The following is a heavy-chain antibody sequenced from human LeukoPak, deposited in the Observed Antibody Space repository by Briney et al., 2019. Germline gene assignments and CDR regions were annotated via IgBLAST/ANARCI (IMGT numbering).Heavy chain of an antibody. CDR1: GYSISSGYY. Sequence: SETLSLTCTVSGYSISSGYYWSWIRQHPGQGLEWIGYIYYSGSTYYNPSLKSRVTISVDTSKNQFSLKLSSVTAADTAVYYCGRESGLSPFDYWVQGTLVTVSS. CDR3: GRESGLSPFDY. CDR2: IYYSGST. J-gene: IGHJ4*02. D-gene: IGHD3/OR15-3a*01. V-gene: IGHV4-31*03.